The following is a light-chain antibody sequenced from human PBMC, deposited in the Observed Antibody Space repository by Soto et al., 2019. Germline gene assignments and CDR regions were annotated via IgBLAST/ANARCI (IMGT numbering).Light chain of an antibody. J-gene: IGLJ2*01. CDR1: RSDIGAYNF. CDR3: TSVTTSTTMI. V-gene: IGLV2-14*03. CDR2: DVN. Sequence: QSALTQPASVSGSPGQSITISCTGTRSDIGAYNFVSWYQQHPGEVPKLMLYDVNVRPSGVSNRFSGSKSGNTASRTISGLQAEDEDDYYCTSVTTSTTMIFGGGTKLTVL.